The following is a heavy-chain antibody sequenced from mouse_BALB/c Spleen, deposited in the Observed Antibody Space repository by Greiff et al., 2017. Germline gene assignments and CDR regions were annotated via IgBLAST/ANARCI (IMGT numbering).Heavy chain of an antibody. D-gene: IGHD1-1*02. CDR2: ISSGGSYT. J-gene: IGHJ2*01. CDR3: ARHGRGNFDY. Sequence: DVKLVESGGDLVKPGGSLKLSCAASGFTFSSYGMSWVRQTPDKRLEWVATISSGGSYTYYPDSVKGRFTISRDNAKNTLYLQMSSLKSEDTAMYYCARHGRGNFDYWGQGTTLTVSS. CDR1: GFTFSSYG. V-gene: IGHV5-6*02.